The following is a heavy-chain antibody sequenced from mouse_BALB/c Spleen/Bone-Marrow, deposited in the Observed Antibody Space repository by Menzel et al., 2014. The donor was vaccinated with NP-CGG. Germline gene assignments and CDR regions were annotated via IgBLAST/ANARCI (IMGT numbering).Heavy chain of an antibody. Sequence: VQLQQSGAELVKPAASVKLSCTASGFNIKDTYMHWVKQRPEQGLEWIGRIDPASGNTKFDPKFQGKATIASDTSSNTAYLQLSSLTSEDTAVYYCAAYYYVSSYGFAYWGQGTLVTVSA. CDR3: AAYYYVSSYGFAY. V-gene: IGHV14-3*02. CDR2: IDPASGNT. D-gene: IGHD1-1*01. CDR1: GFNIKDTY. J-gene: IGHJ3*01.